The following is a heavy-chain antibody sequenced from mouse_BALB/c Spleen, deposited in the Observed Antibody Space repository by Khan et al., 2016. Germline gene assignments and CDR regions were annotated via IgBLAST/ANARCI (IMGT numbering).Heavy chain of an antibody. CDR1: GFAFSRYW. CDR3: ARPRGNYAMDY. CDR2: INPDSSTI. J-gene: IGHJ4*01. V-gene: IGHV4-1*02. Sequence: EVKLLESGGGLVQPGGSLKLSCAASGFAFSRYWMSWVRQAPGKGLEWIGEINPDSSTINYTPPLKDKFIISRDNAKNTLYLQMSKVRSDATALYYVARPRGNYAMDYWGQGASVPVSS.